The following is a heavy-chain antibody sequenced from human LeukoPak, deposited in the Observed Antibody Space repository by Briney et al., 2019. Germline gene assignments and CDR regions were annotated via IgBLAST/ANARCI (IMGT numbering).Heavy chain of an antibody. CDR1: GFTFSSYG. CDR2: ISYDGSNK. J-gene: IGHJ4*02. D-gene: IGHD3-22*01. Sequence: GGSLRLSCAASGFTFSSYGMHWVRQAPGKGLEWVAVISYDGSNKYYADSVKGRFTISRDNSKNTLYLQMNSLRAEDTAVYYCAKDHYYDSSGYLGYWGQGTLVTVSS. CDR3: AKDHYYDSSGYLGY. V-gene: IGHV3-30*18.